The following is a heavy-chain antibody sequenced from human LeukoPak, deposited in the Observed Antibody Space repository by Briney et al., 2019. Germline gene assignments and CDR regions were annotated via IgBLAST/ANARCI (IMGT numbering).Heavy chain of an antibody. V-gene: IGHV4-59*01. CDR3: ARAPYSSSWPHYFDY. Sequence: SETLSLTCTVSGGSISSYYWSWIRQPPGKGLEWIGYIYYSGSTNYNPSLKSRVTISVDTSKNQFSLKLSSVTAADMAVYYCARAPYSSSWPHYFDYWGQGTLVTVSS. D-gene: IGHD6-13*01. CDR1: GGSISSYY. J-gene: IGHJ4*02. CDR2: IYYSGST.